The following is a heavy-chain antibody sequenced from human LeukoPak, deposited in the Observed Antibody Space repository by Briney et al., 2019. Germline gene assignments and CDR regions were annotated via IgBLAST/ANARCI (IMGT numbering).Heavy chain of an antibody. CDR3: ARYRWQSAFDY. J-gene: IGHJ4*02. V-gene: IGHV4-34*01. CDR2: INQSGST. Sequence: SETLSLTCVVSAGSFSAYNCSWIRQPPGKGLEWIGEINQSGSTSYNPSLKSRVTISVDTSKNQFSLKLSSVTAADTAVYYCARYRWQSAFDYWGQGSLVTVSS. D-gene: IGHD5-24*01. CDR1: AGSFSAYN.